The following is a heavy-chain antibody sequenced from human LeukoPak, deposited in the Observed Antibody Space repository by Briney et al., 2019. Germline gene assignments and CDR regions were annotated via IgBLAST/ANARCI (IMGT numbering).Heavy chain of an antibody. V-gene: IGHV4-39*01. Sequence: KPSETLSLTCTVFGGSISSSSYYWGWIRQPPGKGLEWIGSIYYSGSTYYNPSLKSRVTISVDTSKNQFSLKLSSVTAADTAVYYCARRVVVTAIDYWGQGTLVTVSS. J-gene: IGHJ4*02. CDR2: IYYSGST. D-gene: IGHD2-21*02. CDR3: ARRVVVTAIDY. CDR1: GGSISSSSYY.